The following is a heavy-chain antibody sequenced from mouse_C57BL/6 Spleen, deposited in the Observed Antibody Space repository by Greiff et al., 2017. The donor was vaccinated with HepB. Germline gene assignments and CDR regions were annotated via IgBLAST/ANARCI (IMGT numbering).Heavy chain of an antibody. V-gene: IGHV5-17*01. CDR3: ARTRLRNYYGSSSLAMDY. J-gene: IGHJ4*01. D-gene: IGHD1-1*01. Sequence: EVKLLESGGGLVKPGGSLKLSCAASGFTFSDYGMHWVRQAPEKGLEWVAYISSGSSTIYYADTVKGRFTISRDNAKNTLFLQMTSLRSEDTAMYYCARTRLRNYYGSSSLAMDYWGQGTSVTVSS. CDR1: GFTFSDYG. CDR2: ISSGSSTI.